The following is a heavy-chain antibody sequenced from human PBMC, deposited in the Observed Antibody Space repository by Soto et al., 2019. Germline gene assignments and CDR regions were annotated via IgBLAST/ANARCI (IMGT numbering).Heavy chain of an antibody. CDR3: ARQVLPPYYYYMDV. J-gene: IGHJ6*03. Sequence: SETLSLTCAVYGGSFSGYHWSWIRQPPGKGLEWTGEINHSGSTNYNPSLKSRVTISVDTSKNQFSLKLSSVTAADTAVYYCARQVLPPYYYYMDVWGKGTTVTVSS. CDR2: INHSGST. CDR1: GGSFSGYH. V-gene: IGHV4-34*01.